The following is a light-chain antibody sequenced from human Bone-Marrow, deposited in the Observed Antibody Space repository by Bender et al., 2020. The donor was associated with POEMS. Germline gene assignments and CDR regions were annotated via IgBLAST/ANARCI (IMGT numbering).Light chain of an antibody. CDR3: CSYAGSGTVV. CDR2: EGS. Sequence: QSALTQPASVSGSPGQSITISCTGTSRDVGMFNLVSWYQQYPGKAPKFIIYEGSKRPSGVSNRFSGSKSGNTASLTISGLQAEDEADYYCCSYAGSGTVVFGGGTKLTVL. CDR1: SRDVGMFNL. V-gene: IGLV2-23*01. J-gene: IGLJ2*01.